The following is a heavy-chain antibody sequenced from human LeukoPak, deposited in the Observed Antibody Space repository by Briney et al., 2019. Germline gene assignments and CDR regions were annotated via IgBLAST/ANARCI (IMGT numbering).Heavy chain of an antibody. CDR3: ATESNGRHYDY. CDR1: GLTFSTSG. CDR2: IGPTGFDR. V-gene: IGHV3-21*06. J-gene: IGHJ4*02. Sequence: PGGSLRLSCTTSGLTFSTSGFNWVRPAPGKGLEWVASIGPTGFDRYHADSIKGRFTISRDNANNFLYLQMDSLRAEDTAVYYCATESNGRHYDYWGQGTLLTVSS. D-gene: IGHD2-8*01.